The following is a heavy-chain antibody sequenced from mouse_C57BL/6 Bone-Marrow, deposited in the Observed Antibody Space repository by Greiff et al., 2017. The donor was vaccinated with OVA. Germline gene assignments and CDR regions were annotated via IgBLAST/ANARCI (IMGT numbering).Heavy chain of an antibody. Sequence: EVKLQESGPGMVKPSQSLSLTCTVTGYSITSGYDWHWIRHFPGNKLEWMGYISYSGSTNYNPSLKSRISITHDTSKNHFFLKLNSVTTEDTATYYCARVGYGYAMDYWGQGTSVTVSS. D-gene: IGHD2-2*01. V-gene: IGHV3-1*01. CDR3: ARVGYGYAMDY. CDR2: ISYSGST. CDR1: GYSITSGYD. J-gene: IGHJ4*01.